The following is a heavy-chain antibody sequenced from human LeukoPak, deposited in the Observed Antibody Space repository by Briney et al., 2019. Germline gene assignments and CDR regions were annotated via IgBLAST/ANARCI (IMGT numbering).Heavy chain of an antibody. V-gene: IGHV3-7*01. CDR1: GFTFSRHW. D-gene: IGHD3-22*01. Sequence: GGSLRLSCAASGFTFSRHWMDWVRQAPGKGLEWVANINEDGSVKQYVDSVKGRFTISRDNAKNSLYLQMNSLRAEDTAVYYCARVGYDSSGYYYPNYYYYYMDVWGKGTTVTVSS. J-gene: IGHJ6*03. CDR3: ARVGYDSSGYYYPNYYYYYMDV. CDR2: INEDGSVK.